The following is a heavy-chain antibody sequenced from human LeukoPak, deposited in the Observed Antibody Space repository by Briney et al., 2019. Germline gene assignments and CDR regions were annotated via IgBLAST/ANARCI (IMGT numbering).Heavy chain of an antibody. CDR3: AREVRSYYDSSGYDY. D-gene: IGHD3-22*01. CDR2: ISYDGSNK. Sequence: GGSLRLSCAASGFTFSIYAMHWVRQAPGKGLEWVAVISYDGSNKYYADSVKGRFTISRDNSKNTLYLQMNSLRAEDTAVYYCAREVRSYYDSSGYDYWGQGTLVTVSS. V-gene: IGHV3-30-3*01. J-gene: IGHJ4*02. CDR1: GFTFSIYA.